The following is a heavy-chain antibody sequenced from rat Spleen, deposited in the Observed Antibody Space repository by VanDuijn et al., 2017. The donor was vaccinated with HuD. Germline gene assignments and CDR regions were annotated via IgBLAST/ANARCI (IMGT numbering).Heavy chain of an antibody. V-gene: IGHV5-29*01. D-gene: IGHD5-1*01. CDR1: GFTFSDYY. Sequence: EVRLVESGGGLVQPGRSLKLSCAASGFTFSDYYMAWVRQAPTKGLEWVATISYDGSSTYYRDSVKGRFTISRDNAKSTLYLQMDSLRSEDTATYYCARHGLGEDYWGQGVMVTVSS. J-gene: IGHJ2*01. CDR2: ISYDGSST. CDR3: ARHGLGEDY.